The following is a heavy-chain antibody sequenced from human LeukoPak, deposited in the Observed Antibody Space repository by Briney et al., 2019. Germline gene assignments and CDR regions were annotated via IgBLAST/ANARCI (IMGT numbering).Heavy chain of an antibody. D-gene: IGHD3-3*01. CDR1: GYSFTSYW. J-gene: IGHJ4*02. CDR2: IYPGDSDT. V-gene: IGHV5-51*01. Sequence: GESLEISCKGSGYSFTSYWIGWVRQMPGKGLEWMGIIYPGDSDTRYSPSFPGQVTISADKSISTAYLQWSSLTASDTAMYYCARSLFWSGSSYYFDYWGQGTLVTVSS. CDR3: ARSLFWSGSSYYFDY.